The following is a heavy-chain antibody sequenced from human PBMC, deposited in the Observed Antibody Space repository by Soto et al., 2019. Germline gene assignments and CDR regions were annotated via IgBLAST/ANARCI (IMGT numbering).Heavy chain of an antibody. V-gene: IGHV3-15*07. CDR1: GFSFTYAW. D-gene: IGHD3-16*01. CDR3: AADLPDWGAYAFDY. CDR2: IKSMPDGGTT. J-gene: IGHJ4*02. Sequence: EVQLVESGGGLVEPGGALRLSCAASGFSFTYAWLNWVRQAPGQGLEWVGRIKSMPDGGTTDYAAPVKGRFTISRDDLGNTGYLQMNSLKTEDTAVYYCAADLPDWGAYAFDYWGQGTLVTVSP.